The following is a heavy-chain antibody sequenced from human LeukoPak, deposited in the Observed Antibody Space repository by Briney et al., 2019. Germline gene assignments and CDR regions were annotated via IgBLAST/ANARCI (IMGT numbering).Heavy chain of an antibody. D-gene: IGHD6-6*01. CDR3: ARRHGSSSHFDY. CDR1: GGSISSYY. CDR2: IYTSGST. J-gene: IGHJ4*02. Sequence: SETLSLTCTVSGGSISSYYWSWIRQPPGKGLEWIGYIYTSGSTNYNPSLKSRVTISVDTSKNQFSLKLSSVTAADTAVYYCARRHGSSSHFDYWGQGTLVTVSS. V-gene: IGHV4-4*09.